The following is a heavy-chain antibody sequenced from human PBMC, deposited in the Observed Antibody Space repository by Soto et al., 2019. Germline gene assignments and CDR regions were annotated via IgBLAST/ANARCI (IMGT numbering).Heavy chain of an antibody. CDR2: ISSSSSVI. V-gene: IGHV3-48*01. Sequence: EVRLVESGGGLVQPGGSLRLSCATSGFILGDCAMNWVRQAPGKGLEWVSYISSSSSVIDYADSVKGRFTVSRDNARNSLYLQMNSLRAEDTAVYYCARDLSWGSNWYYYMDVWGKGTTVTVSS. J-gene: IGHJ6*03. D-gene: IGHD7-27*01. CDR1: GFILGDCA. CDR3: ARDLSWGSNWYYYMDV.